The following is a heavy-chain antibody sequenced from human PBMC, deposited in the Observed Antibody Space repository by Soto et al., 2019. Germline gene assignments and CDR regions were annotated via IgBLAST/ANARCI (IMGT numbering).Heavy chain of an antibody. CDR1: GFTFSSYA. D-gene: IGHD3-3*01. Sequence: EVQLLESGGGFVQPGGSLRLSCATSGFTFSSYAMSWVRQAPGKGLEWVSVISGSGSNTYYADSVKGRFTISRDNSKSTLYLQMNSLRAEDTALDYWVKVGKRLDWLFTYYWGWGTLVTVSS. CDR2: ISGSGSNT. J-gene: IGHJ4*02. CDR3: VKVGKRLDWLFTYY. V-gene: IGHV3-23*01.